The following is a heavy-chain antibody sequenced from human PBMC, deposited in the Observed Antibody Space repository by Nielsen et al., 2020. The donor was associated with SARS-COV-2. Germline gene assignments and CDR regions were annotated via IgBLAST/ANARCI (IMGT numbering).Heavy chain of an antibody. CDR3: ARAGFSISSPLGDWFDP. D-gene: IGHD6-6*01. Sequence: ASVKVSCKASGYTFTTYGITWVRQAPGQGLEWMGWISGYTGDTNYARKFQGRVTVTTDTSTSTAYMELKSLRSDDTAMYYCARAGFSISSPLGDWFDPWGQGTLVTVSS. CDR1: GYTFTTYG. CDR2: ISGYTGDT. J-gene: IGHJ5*02. V-gene: IGHV1-18*04.